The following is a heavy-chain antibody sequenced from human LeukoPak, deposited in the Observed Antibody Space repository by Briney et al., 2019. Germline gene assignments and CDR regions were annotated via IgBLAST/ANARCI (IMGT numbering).Heavy chain of an antibody. CDR1: GFTFSSYW. D-gene: IGHD4-23*01. Sequence: GGSLRLSCATSGFTFSSYWMNWVRQAPGKGLVWVSRIASDGSSTTYADSVKGRFSISRDNAKNTLYLQMNSLRVEDTAVYYCARGRPHGNDYWGQGTLVTVSS. CDR2: IASDGSST. CDR3: ARGRPHGNDY. J-gene: IGHJ4*02. V-gene: IGHV3-74*01.